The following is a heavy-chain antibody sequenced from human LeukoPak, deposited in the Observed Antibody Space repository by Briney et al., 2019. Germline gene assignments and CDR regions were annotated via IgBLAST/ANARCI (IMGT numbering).Heavy chain of an antibody. V-gene: IGHV3-9*01. CDR3: ARGFDCSSASCSCMDL. Sequence: GGSLRLSCEASGFRFEDYGMQWVRQRPGKGLEYVAGMAWNSGRIGYADSVKGRFTISRDNAKNSLFLQMNSLRAEDTAVYYCARGFDCSSASCSCMDLWGQGTTVTVSS. D-gene: IGHD2-2*01. CDR2: MAWNSGRI. CDR1: GFRFEDYG. J-gene: IGHJ6*02.